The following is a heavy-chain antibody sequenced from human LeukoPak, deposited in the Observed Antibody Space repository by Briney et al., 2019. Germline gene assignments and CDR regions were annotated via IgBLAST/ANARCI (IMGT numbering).Heavy chain of an antibody. V-gene: IGHV3-7*01. CDR3: ASDSPYYGMDV. CDR2: IREERGQE. CDR1: GLTVSNHW. Sequence: GGSLRLSCVASGLTVSNHWMSWVRQAPGKGLEWVANIREERGQEYYVDSVKGRFTISKNSAKNSLYLQMSGLRVEDTAVYHCASDSPYYGMDVWGQGTTVTVSS. J-gene: IGHJ6*02.